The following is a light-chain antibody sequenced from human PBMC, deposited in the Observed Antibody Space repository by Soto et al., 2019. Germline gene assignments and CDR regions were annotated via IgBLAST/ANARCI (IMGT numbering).Light chain of an antibody. CDR1: SSNIGKNY. V-gene: IGLV1-51*02. CDR3: GTWDIRLNINWV. J-gene: IGLJ3*02. Sequence: QSVLTQPPSVSAAPGQTVTISCSGRSSNIGKNYVSWYQHLPGTAPRLLIFENNKRRSGIPDRFSGSKSGTSATLTITGLQAGDEADYYCGTWDIRLNINWVFGGGTKLTVL. CDR2: ENN.